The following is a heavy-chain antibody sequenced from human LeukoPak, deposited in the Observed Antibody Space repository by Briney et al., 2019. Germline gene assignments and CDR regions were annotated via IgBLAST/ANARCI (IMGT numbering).Heavy chain of an antibody. CDR1: GGTFSSYA. J-gene: IGHJ4*02. CDR2: IIPILGIA. D-gene: IGHD6-19*01. V-gene: IGHV1-69*04. CDR3: ARGYKPGYRSGWSIFDY. Sequence: SVKVSCKASGGTFSSYAISWVRQAPGQGLEWMGRIIPILGIANYAQKFQGRVTITADKSTSTAYMELSALTSEDTAVYYCARGYKPGYRSGWSIFDYWGQGTLVTVSS.